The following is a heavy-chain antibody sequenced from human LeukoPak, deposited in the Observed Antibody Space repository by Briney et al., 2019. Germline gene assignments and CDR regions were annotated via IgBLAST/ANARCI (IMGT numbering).Heavy chain of an antibody. Sequence: GGSLRLSCAASGFTVSNNYMTWVRQAPGKGLEWVSVIYSGGNTFYADSVKGRFTISRDNSKNTLYLQMNSLRAEDTAVYYCARAVYSGSYHVGESDYWGQGTLVTVSS. J-gene: IGHJ4*02. V-gene: IGHV3-53*01. CDR2: IYSGGNT. D-gene: IGHD1-26*01. CDR3: ARAVYSGSYHVGESDY. CDR1: GFTVSNNY.